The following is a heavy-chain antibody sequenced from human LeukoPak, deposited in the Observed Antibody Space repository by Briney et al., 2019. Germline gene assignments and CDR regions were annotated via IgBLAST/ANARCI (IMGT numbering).Heavy chain of an antibody. Sequence: PGRSLRLSCAASGFTFSSYAMSWVRQAPGKGLEWVSAISGSGGSTYYADSVKGRFTISRDNSKNTLYLQMNSLRAEDTAVYYCARIGYSSSSFDYWGQGTLVTVSS. CDR1: GFTFSSYA. CDR3: ARIGYSSSSFDY. J-gene: IGHJ4*02. CDR2: ISGSGGST. D-gene: IGHD6-6*01. V-gene: IGHV3-23*01.